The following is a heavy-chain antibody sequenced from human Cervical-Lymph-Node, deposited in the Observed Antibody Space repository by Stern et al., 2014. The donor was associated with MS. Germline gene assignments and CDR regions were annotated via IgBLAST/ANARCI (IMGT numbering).Heavy chain of an antibody. D-gene: IGHD4-17*01. CDR3: ARVPDYGDAFFDY. CDR2: IHYSGGT. CDR1: GGSISSGDNY. V-gene: IGHV4-30-4*01. Sequence: VQLEESGPGLVKPSQTLSLTCTVSGGSISSGDNYWSWIRQPPGKGPEWIGYIHYSGGTYFNPSLKSRATISADTSKNQFSLKVNSMTAADTAVYYCARVPDYGDAFFDYGGQGILVPVSS. J-gene: IGHJ4*02.